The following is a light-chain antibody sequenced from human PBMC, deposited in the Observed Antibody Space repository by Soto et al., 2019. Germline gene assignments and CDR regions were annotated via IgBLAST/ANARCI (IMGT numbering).Light chain of an antibody. CDR2: GAS. J-gene: IGKJ3*01. V-gene: IGKV3-15*01. CDR3: LQYNNWPFT. CDR1: RSLSSN. Sequence: EIVMTQSPATLSVSPGERATLSCRVSRSLSSNLAWYQQKPGQAPRLLIYGASTRATGVPARFSGSGSGTAFTLTISILQSEDFAVYYCLQYNNWPFTFGPGTKVDIK.